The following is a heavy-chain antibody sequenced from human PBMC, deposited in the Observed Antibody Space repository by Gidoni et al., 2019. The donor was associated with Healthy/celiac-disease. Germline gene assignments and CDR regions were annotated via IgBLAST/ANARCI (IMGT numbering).Heavy chain of an antibody. Sequence: QVQLQQWGAGLLKPSATLSLTCAVYGGSFSGYYWSWTRQPPGKGLEWIGEINHSGSTNYNPSLKSRVTISVDTSKNQFSLKLSSVTAADTAVYYCARGPDIVLMVYAHNYGMDVWGQGTTVTVSS. J-gene: IGHJ6*02. CDR3: ARGPDIVLMVYAHNYGMDV. D-gene: IGHD2-8*01. CDR2: INHSGST. CDR1: GGSFSGYY. V-gene: IGHV4-34*01.